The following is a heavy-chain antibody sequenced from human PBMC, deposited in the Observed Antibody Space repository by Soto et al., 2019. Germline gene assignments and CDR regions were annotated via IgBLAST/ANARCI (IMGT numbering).Heavy chain of an antibody. CDR3: AREKIPLWFGELRSGDNWFDP. CDR2: INPSGGST. CDR1: GYTFTSYY. J-gene: IGHJ5*02. Sequence: GASVKVSCKASGYTFTSYYMHWVRQAPGQGLEWMGIINPSGGSTSYAQKFQGRVTMTRNTSISTAYMELSSLRSEDTAVYYCAREKIPLWFGELRSGDNWFDPWGQGTLVTVSS. V-gene: IGHV1-46*01. D-gene: IGHD3-10*01.